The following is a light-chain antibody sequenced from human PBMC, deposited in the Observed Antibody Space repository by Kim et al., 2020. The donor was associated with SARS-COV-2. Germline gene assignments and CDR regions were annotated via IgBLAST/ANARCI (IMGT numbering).Light chain of an antibody. CDR2: GVS. CDR1: QDIRNR. J-gene: IGKJ5*01. CDR3: LQHNTYPRT. V-gene: IGKV1-17*01. Sequence: ASVGDRVTITCRASQDIRNRLGWYQQNPGRAPKRLIYGVSSLQSGVPPRFSGSGSGTEFTLTISSLQPADSATYFCLQHNTYPRTFGQGTRLEIK.